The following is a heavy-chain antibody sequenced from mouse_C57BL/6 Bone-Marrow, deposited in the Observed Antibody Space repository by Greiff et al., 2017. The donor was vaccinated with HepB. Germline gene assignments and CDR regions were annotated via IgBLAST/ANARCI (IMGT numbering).Heavy chain of an antibody. J-gene: IGHJ2*01. V-gene: IGHV3-6*01. D-gene: IGHD4-1*01. Sequence: ESGPGLVKPSQSLSLTCSVTGYSITSGYYWNWIRQFPGNKLEWMGYISYDGSNNYNPSLKNRISITRDTSKNQFFLKLNSVTTEDTATYYGAREEVLTGTDLDYWGQGTTLPVSS. CDR3: AREEVLTGTDLDY. CDR2: ISYDGSN. CDR1: GYSITSGYY.